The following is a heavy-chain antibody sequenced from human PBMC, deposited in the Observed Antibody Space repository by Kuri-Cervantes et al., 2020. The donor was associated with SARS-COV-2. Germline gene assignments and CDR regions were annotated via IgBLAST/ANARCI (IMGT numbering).Heavy chain of an antibody. CDR1: GYTFTGYY. V-gene: IGHV1-2*02. D-gene: IGHD6-19*01. CDR3: ARGRARYSSGWLRPDILYYYMDV. J-gene: IGHJ6*03. Sequence: ASVKVSCKASGYTFTGYYMHWVRQAPGQGLEWMGWINPNSGGTSYAQKFQGRITMTRDTSISTAYMELSSLRSEDTAVYYCARGRARYSSGWLRPDILYYYMDVWGKGTTVTVSS. CDR2: INPNSGGT.